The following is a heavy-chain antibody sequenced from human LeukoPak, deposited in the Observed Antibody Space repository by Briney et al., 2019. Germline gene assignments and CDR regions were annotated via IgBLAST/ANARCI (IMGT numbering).Heavy chain of an antibody. CDR2: ISGFNT. Sequence: GGSLRLSCRTSGFAFNNYAMNWVRQPPGKGLEWVSGISGFNTYYADSVNGRFTISRDNSKDVLYLQMNRLRVEDTAVYYCVKDVCTSPRCLLYSDSWGQGALVTVSS. CDR3: VKDVCTSPRCLLYSDS. J-gene: IGHJ4*02. CDR1: GFAFNNYA. D-gene: IGHD2-2*01. V-gene: IGHV3-23*01.